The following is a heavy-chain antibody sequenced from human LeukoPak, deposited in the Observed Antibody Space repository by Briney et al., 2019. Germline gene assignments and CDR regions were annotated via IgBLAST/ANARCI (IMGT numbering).Heavy chain of an antibody. Sequence: GGSLRLSCAAFGFTFSSYWMHWVRQAPGKGLVWVSRINSDGSSTSYADSVKGRFTISRDNAKNTLYLQMNSLRAEDTAVYYCARGGYSGYDFFDYYGMDVWGQGTTVTVSS. D-gene: IGHD5-12*01. CDR3: ARGGYSGYDFFDYYGMDV. J-gene: IGHJ6*02. CDR2: INSDGSST. CDR1: GFTFSSYW. V-gene: IGHV3-74*01.